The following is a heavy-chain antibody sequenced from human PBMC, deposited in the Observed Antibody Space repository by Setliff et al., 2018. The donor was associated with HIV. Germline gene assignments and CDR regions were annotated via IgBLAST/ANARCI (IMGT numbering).Heavy chain of an antibody. CDR2: INHSGNT. CDR1: GGSFDAYY. Sequence: SETLSLTCDLYGGSFDAYYWSWIRQPPGKGMEWMGEINHSGNTTYNPSLESRVTISADTTKNQFSLKLNTVTAADTAVYYCLLEAPLMMGTTPPLWGQVTLVTVSS. D-gene: IGHD1-7*01. J-gene: IGHJ4*02. CDR3: LLEAPLMMGTTPPL. V-gene: IGHV4-34*01.